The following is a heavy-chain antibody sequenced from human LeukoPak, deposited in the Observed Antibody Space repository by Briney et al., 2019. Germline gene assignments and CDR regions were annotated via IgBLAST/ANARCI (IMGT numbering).Heavy chain of an antibody. V-gene: IGHV3-53*01. CDR3: ARVTYSGSYQDDY. CDR1: GFTVSSSY. Sequence: GGSLRLSCAASGFTVSSSYMYWVRQAPGKGLEWVSFFYRGEITYYAESVRGRFTISRDISKNTLYLLMNSLIPEDTAVYYCARVTYSGSYQDDYWGQGTLVTVSS. D-gene: IGHD1-26*01. J-gene: IGHJ4*02. CDR2: FYRGEIT.